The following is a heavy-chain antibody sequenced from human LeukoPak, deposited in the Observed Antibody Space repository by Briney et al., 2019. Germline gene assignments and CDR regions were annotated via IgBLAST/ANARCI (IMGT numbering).Heavy chain of an antibody. CDR2: ISSSSSTI. D-gene: IGHD1-26*01. CDR1: GFNFSTYE. Sequence: GGSLRLSCAASGFNFSTYEMNWVRQAPGKGLEWVSYISSSSSTIYYADSVKGRFTISRDNAKNSLYLQMNSLRAEDTAVYYCAREVTGSYPPYYYMDVWGKGTTVTVSS. V-gene: IGHV3-48*01. CDR3: AREVTGSYPPYYYMDV. J-gene: IGHJ6*03.